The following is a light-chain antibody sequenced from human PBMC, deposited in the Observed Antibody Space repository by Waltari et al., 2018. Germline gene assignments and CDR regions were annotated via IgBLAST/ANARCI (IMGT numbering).Light chain of an antibody. CDR3: QHRGNWT. CDR2: DAS. CDR1: QSVGYY. J-gene: IGKJ3*01. V-gene: IGKV3-11*01. Sequence: EIVLTQSPATLSLSPGERATLSCRSSQSVGYYLAWYQQRPGQAPRLLIHDASIRASGIPGRVSGSGSGTDFTLSISSLEPEDFAVYYCQHRGNWTFGPGTKVDIE.